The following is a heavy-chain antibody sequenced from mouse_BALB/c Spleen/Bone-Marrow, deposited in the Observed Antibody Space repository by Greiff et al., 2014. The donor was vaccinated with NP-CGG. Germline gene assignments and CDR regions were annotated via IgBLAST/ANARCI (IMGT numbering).Heavy chain of an antibody. V-gene: IGHV1-80*01. D-gene: IGHD2-1*01. CDR2: IYPGDGDT. Sequence: VQLQQSGAELVRPGSSVKISCTASGYALSSYWMNWVEQRPGQGLEWIGQIYPGDGDTKYNGKFKGKATLTADKSSSTAYMQLSSLTSEDSAVYFCALYGNYGDNWGQGTLVTVSA. CDR1: GYALSSYW. J-gene: IGHJ3*01. CDR3: ALYGNYGDN.